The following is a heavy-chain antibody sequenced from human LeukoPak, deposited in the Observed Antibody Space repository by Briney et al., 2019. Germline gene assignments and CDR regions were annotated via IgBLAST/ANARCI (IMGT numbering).Heavy chain of an antibody. J-gene: IGHJ5*02. Sequence: ESGPTLVKPTQTLTLTCTFSGFSLSTSGVGVGWIRQPPGKALEWLALIYWDDDKRYGPSLKSRLTITKDTSKNQVVLTMTNMDPVDTATYYCAQRVPVRKDKDNWFDPWGQGTLVTVSS. D-gene: IGHD2-2*01. CDR1: GFSLSTSGVG. CDR3: AQRVPVRKDKDNWFDP. CDR2: IYWDDDK. V-gene: IGHV2-5*05.